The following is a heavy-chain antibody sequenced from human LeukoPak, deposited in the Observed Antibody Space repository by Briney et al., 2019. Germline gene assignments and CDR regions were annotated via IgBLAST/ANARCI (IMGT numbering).Heavy chain of an antibody. CDR2: IYTSGST. Sequence: SETLSLTCTVSGGSISSYYWSWIRQPPGKGLEWIGYIYTSGSTNYNPSLKSRVTISVDTSKNQFSLKLSSVTAADTAVYYGARHGVLSSSSADLYIDYWGQGTLVTVSS. CDR1: GGSISSYY. D-gene: IGHD6-6*01. V-gene: IGHV4-4*09. J-gene: IGHJ4*02. CDR3: ARHGVLSSSSADLYIDY.